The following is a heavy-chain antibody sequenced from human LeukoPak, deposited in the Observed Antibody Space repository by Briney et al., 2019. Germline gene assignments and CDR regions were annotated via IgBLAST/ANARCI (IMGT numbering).Heavy chain of an antibody. J-gene: IGHJ4*02. CDR2: IIPIFGTA. V-gene: IGHV1-69*01. D-gene: IGHD6-13*01. CDR1: GGTFISYA. CDR3: ARGPGAAAGTPYYFVF. Sequence: SVNVSCKASGGTFISYAISLVRQAPGQGREWMGGIIPIFGTANYAQKFQGRVTLTADESTSTASMELSSLRPEDTAVCYCARGPGAAAGTPYYFVFWGQGPLVTVSS.